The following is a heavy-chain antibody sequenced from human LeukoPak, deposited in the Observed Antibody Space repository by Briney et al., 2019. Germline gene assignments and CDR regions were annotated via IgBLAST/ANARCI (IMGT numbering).Heavy chain of an antibody. D-gene: IGHD3-22*01. Sequence: GASVTVSCKASGYTFTNYYMYWVRQAPGQGLEWMGIINPSGGSTTYAQKFQGRVTMTRDMSTSTVYMELSSLRSEDTAVYYCARDFDDRSGYYYAYWGQGTLATVSS. CDR1: GYTFTNYY. CDR3: ARDFDDRSGYYYAY. V-gene: IGHV1-46*01. J-gene: IGHJ4*02. CDR2: INPSGGST.